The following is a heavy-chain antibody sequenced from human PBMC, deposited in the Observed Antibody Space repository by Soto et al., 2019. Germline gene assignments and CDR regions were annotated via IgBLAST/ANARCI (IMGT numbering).Heavy chain of an antibody. J-gene: IGHJ4*02. Sequence: PGGSLRLSCAASGFTFSSYGMHWVRQAPGKGLEWVAVISYDGSNKYYADSVKGRFTISRDNSKNTLYLQMNSLRDEDTAIYYCAKDRSVGGSYFDYWGQRTLLTVSS. CDR2: ISYDGSNK. V-gene: IGHV3-30*18. CDR3: AKDRSVGGSYFDY. CDR1: GFTFSSYG. D-gene: IGHD3-16*01.